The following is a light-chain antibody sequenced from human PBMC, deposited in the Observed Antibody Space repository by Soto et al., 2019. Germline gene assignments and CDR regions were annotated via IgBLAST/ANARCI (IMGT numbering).Light chain of an antibody. CDR1: ETVATN. Sequence: EVVMTQSPSTLSVSPRQRATLSCRASETVATNLAWYQQKPGQAPRLLISGASTRAAGISDRFRGSGSGTEFTLTISSLRSEDSAIYYCQQYFEWPPMTFGQGTKVDI. CDR2: GAS. V-gene: IGKV3-15*01. J-gene: IGKJ1*01. CDR3: QQYFEWPPMT.